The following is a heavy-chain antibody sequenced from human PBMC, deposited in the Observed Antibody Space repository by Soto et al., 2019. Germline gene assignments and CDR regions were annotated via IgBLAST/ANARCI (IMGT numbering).Heavy chain of an antibody. D-gene: IGHD6-19*01. CDR1: GFTFSSYA. J-gene: IGHJ5*02. CDR3: PKGRKPVAAPYNGFAP. Sequence: GGSLRLSCAASGFTFSSYAMSWVRQAPGKGLEWVSTITGGGDNTHYADSVKGRLTISRDNSKNTLSLQMNSLRVEDTAVYHWPKGRKPVAAPYNGFAPGGRGTLVTVSS. V-gene: IGHV3-23*01. CDR2: ITGGGDNT.